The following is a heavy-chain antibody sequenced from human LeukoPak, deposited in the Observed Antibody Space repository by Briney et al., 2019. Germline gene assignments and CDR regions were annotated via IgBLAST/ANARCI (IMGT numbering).Heavy chain of an antibody. J-gene: IGHJ4*02. CDR2: ISAYNGNT. D-gene: IGHD3-16*02. CDR1: GYTFTIYS. V-gene: IGHV1-18*04. Sequence: ASVKVSCKASGYTFTIYSIGWVRQGPGQGLELMGWISAYNGNTNYAHKVQGRVTMTTDTSTSTAYMELRSLRSDDTAVYYCARGVMITFGGVIAQQYYFDYWGQGTLVTVSS. CDR3: ARGVMITFGGVIAQQYYFDY.